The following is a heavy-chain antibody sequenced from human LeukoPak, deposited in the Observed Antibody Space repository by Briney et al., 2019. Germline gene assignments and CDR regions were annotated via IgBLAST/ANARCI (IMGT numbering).Heavy chain of an antibody. Sequence: GASVKVSCKASGGTFSSYAISWVRQAPGQGLGWMGGIIPIFGTANYAQKFQGRVTITTDESTSTAYMELSSLRSEDTAVYYCARARFLEWLLYAGTGYYFDYWGQGTLVTVSS. J-gene: IGHJ4*02. CDR1: GGTFSSYA. D-gene: IGHD3-3*01. V-gene: IGHV1-69*05. CDR2: IIPIFGTA. CDR3: ARARFLEWLLYAGTGYYFDY.